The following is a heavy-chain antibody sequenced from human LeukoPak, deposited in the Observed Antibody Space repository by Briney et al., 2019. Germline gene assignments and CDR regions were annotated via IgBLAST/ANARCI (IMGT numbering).Heavy chain of an antibody. CDR2: ISFTGST. CDR3: ARDDDRGVTNFDP. D-gene: IGHD3-10*01. V-gene: IGHV4-59*01. Sequence: PSETLSLTCTVSGGSISPYFWSWMRQTPGKGLEWIGYISFTGSTNYNPALKSRVTISVDTSKNQFSLQLTSVTAADTAVYYCARDDDRGVTNFDPWGQGTLVTVSS. CDR1: GGSISPYF. J-gene: IGHJ5*02.